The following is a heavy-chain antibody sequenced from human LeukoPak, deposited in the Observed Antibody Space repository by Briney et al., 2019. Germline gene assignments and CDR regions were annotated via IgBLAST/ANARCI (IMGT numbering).Heavy chain of an antibody. Sequence: RSSETLSLTCTVSGGSISSYYWSWIRQPAGKGLEWIGRIYTSGSTNYNPSLKSRVTMSVDTSKNQFSLKLSSVTAADTAVYYCARSITMIVVVTSGPSLYNWFDPWGQGTLVTVSS. CDR1: GGSISSYY. CDR2: IYTSGST. CDR3: ARSITMIVVVTSGPSLYNWFDP. V-gene: IGHV4-4*07. J-gene: IGHJ5*02. D-gene: IGHD3-22*01.